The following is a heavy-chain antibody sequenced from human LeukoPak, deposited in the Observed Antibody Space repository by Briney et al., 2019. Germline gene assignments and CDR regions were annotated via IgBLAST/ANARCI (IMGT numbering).Heavy chain of an antibody. CDR1: GYSFTNYW. Sequence: GESLKISCKGSGYSFTNYWIGWVRQMPGKGLEWMGIIYPGDSDTRYSPSFQGQVTISADKSISTAYLQWSSLKASDTAMYYCARPAGYYDSSGYLGYWGQGTLVTVSS. V-gene: IGHV5-51*01. J-gene: IGHJ4*02. CDR2: IYPGDSDT. CDR3: ARPAGYYDSSGYLGY. D-gene: IGHD3-22*01.